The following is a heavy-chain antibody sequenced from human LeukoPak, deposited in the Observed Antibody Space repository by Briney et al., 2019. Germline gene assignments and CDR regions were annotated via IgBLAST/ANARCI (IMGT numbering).Heavy chain of an antibody. CDR2: IYNGGST. D-gene: IGHD3-22*01. Sequence: GGSLRLSCAASGFTVSSNYMSWGRQAPGKGLEWGSVIYNGGSTYYADSVKGRFTISRDNSKNTLYLQMNSLRAEDTAVYYCARSRQGSSGCTNPAGFDYWGQGTLVTVSS. CDR1: GFTVSSNY. CDR3: ARSRQGSSGCTNPAGFDY. V-gene: IGHV3-53*01. J-gene: IGHJ4*02.